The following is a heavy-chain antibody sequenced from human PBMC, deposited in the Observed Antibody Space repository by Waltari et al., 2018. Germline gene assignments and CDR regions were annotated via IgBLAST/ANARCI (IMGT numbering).Heavy chain of an antibody. Sequence: EVQRLESGGGLVQPGGSLRLPCPASGLPFGGYALSWFGRPRGKGLGWVSAIRGRGGSTYYADSVKGRFTISRDNSKNTLYLQMNSLRAEDTAVYYCAKDQGRTGTTLEGSDYWGQGTLVTVSS. CDR3: AKDQGRTGTTLEGSDY. V-gene: IGHV3-23*01. J-gene: IGHJ4*02. D-gene: IGHD1-7*01. CDR2: IRGRGGST. CDR1: GLPFGGYA.